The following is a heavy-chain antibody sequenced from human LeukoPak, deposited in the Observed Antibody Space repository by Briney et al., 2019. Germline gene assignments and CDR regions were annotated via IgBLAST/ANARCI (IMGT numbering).Heavy chain of an antibody. V-gene: IGHV1-8*01. J-gene: IGHJ6*02. CDR2: MNPNSGNT. CDR1: AYTFINYD. Sequence: ASVKVSCKGSAYTFINYDINWVRQATGQGLEWIGWMNPNSGNTDFAQKFQGRVAMTRNTSISTAYMELSSLRSEDTAVYYCARGVVPAGIGYYYYYGMDVWGQGTMVTVSS. CDR3: ARGVVPAGIGYYYYYGMDV. D-gene: IGHD2-2*02.